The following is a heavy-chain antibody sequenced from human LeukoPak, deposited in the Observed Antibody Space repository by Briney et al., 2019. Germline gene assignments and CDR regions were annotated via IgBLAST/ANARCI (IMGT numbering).Heavy chain of an antibody. CDR3: AREYCSSTSCLFDY. V-gene: IGHV7-4-1*02. J-gene: IGHJ4*02. Sequence: ASVKVSCKASGYTSTIYAMNWVRQAPGQGLEWMGWINTNTGNPTYAQGFTGRFVFSLDTSVSTAYLQISSLKAEDTAVYYCAREYCSSTSCLFDYWGQGTLVTVSS. CDR1: GYTSTIYA. D-gene: IGHD2-2*01. CDR2: INTNTGNP.